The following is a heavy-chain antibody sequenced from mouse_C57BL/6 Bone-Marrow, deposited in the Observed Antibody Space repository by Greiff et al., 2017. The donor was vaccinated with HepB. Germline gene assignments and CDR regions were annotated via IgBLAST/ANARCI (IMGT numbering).Heavy chain of an antibody. CDR1: GYTFTSYW. V-gene: IGHV1-5*01. J-gene: IGHJ2*01. CDR2: IYPGNSDT. CDR3: TNLYGSSYPYYFDY. D-gene: IGHD1-1*01. Sequence: VQLQQSGTVLARPGASVKMSCKTSGYTFTSYWMHWVKQRPGQGLEWIGAIYPGNSDTSYNQKFKGKAKLTAVTSASTAYMELSSLTNEDSAVYYCTNLYGSSYPYYFDYWGQGTTLTVSS.